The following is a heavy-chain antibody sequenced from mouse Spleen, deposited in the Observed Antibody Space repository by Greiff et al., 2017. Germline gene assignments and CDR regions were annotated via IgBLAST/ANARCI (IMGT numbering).Heavy chain of an antibody. Sequence: QVQLQQPGAELVRPGSPVKLSCKASGYTFTSYWMHWVKQRPGQGLEWIGVIDPSDSYTNYNQKFKGKATLTVDTSSSTAYMQLSSLTSEDSAVYYCARNYGSSYAMDYWGQGTSVTVSS. CDR2: IDPSDSYT. V-gene: IGHV1-59*01. J-gene: IGHJ4*01. D-gene: IGHD1-1*01. CDR1: GYTFTSYW. CDR3: ARNYGSSYAMDY.